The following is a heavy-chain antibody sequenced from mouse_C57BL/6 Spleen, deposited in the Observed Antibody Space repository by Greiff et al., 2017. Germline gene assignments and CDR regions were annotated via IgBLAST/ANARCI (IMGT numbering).Heavy chain of an antibody. CDR2: IDPETGGT. V-gene: IGHV1-15*01. CDR1: GYTFTDYE. Sequence: QVQLQQSGAELVRPGASVTLSCKASGYTFTDYEMHWVKQTPVHGLEWIGAIDPETGGTAYNQKFKGKAILTADKSSSTAYMALRSLTSEDSAVYYGTRPYYGSSSYAMDYWGKGTSVTVSS. CDR3: TRPYYGSSSYAMDY. J-gene: IGHJ4*01. D-gene: IGHD1-1*01.